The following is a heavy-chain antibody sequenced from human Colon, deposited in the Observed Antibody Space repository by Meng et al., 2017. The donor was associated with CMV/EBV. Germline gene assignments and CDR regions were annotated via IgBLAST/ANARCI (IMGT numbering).Heavy chain of an antibody. J-gene: IGHJ6*02. CDR1: GGAFSSHT. V-gene: IGHV1-69*04. CDR3: ARDPQGTTVTYYYYYGMDV. CDR2: IIPMLDIP. D-gene: IGHD4-11*01. Sequence: SVKVSCKDSGGAFSSHTVNWVRQAPGQGLEWMGRIIPMLDIPNYAQKFQGRVTITADRSTGTAYLDLRTLRSDDTAVYYCARDPQGTTVTYYYYYGMDVWGQGTTVTVSS.